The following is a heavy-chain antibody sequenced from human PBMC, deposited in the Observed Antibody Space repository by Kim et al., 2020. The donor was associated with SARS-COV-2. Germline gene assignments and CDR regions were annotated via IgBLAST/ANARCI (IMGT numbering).Heavy chain of an antibody. CDR3: AKGRDGYNRGAFDI. V-gene: IGHV5-51*01. J-gene: IGHJ3*02. D-gene: IGHD5-12*01. Sequence: SPSFQGQVTISADKSISTAYLQWSGLKASDTAMYYCAKGRDGYNRGAFDIWGQGTMVTVSS.